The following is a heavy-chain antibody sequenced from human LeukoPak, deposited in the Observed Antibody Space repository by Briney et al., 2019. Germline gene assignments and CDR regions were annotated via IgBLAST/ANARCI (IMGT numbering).Heavy chain of an antibody. D-gene: IGHD3-10*01. CDR3: TTNGRITMVRGVTRSGR. CDR2: IRSKAYGGTT. Sequence: AGGSLRLSCTASGFTFGDYAMSWFRQAPGKGLEWVGFIRSKAYGGTTDYAAPVKGRFTISRDDSKNTLYLQMNSLKTEDTAVYYCTTNGRITMVRGVTRSGRGGQGTLVTVSS. CDR1: GFTFGDYA. J-gene: IGHJ4*02. V-gene: IGHV3-49*03.